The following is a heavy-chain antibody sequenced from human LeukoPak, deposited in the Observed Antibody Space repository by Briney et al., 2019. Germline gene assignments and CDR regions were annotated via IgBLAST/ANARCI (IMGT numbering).Heavy chain of an antibody. CDR3: ARDTRSYDTSGYYYFDY. CDR1: GASTTSYY. D-gene: IGHD3-22*01. Sequence: PSETLSLTCSVSGASTTSYYWNWIRQAPGKGLKWFGYIYSDGTTSYSPSLRSRVTISIDTSRNQFSLKLSSVTAADAAVYYCARDTRSYDTSGYYYFDYWGQGALVTVSS. J-gene: IGHJ4*02. CDR2: IYSDGTT. V-gene: IGHV4-59*01.